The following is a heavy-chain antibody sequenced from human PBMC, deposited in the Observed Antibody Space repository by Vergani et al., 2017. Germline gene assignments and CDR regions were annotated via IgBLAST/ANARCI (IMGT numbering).Heavy chain of an antibody. CDR1: GFTFSSYG. Sequence: QVHLVESGGGVVQPGGSLRLSCAASGFTFSSYGMHWVRQAPGKGLEWVAFIRYDGNNKYYADSVKGRFTISRDNSKNTLYLQMNSLRAEDTAVYYCAKQLRYCSGGSCYRYDYYSMDVWGQGTTVTVSS. D-gene: IGHD2-15*01. CDR3: AKQLRYCSGGSCYRYDYYSMDV. V-gene: IGHV3-30*02. CDR2: IRYDGNNK. J-gene: IGHJ6*02.